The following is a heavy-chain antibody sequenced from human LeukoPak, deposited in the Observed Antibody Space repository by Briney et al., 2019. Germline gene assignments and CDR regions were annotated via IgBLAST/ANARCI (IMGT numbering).Heavy chain of an antibody. CDR3: ARKYGSGSYYYMDV. D-gene: IGHD3-10*01. V-gene: IGHV3-21*01. CDR2: ISSSSSYI. J-gene: IGHJ6*03. Sequence: GGSLRLSCAASGFTFSSYWMSWVRQAPGKGLEWVSSISSSSSYIYYADSVKGRFTISRDNAKNSLYLQMNSLRAEDTAVYYCARKYGSGSYYYMDVWGKGTTVTVSS. CDR1: GFTFSSYW.